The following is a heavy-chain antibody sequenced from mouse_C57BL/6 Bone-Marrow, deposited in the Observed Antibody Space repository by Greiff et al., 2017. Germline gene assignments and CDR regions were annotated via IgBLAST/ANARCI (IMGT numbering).Heavy chain of an antibody. CDR1: GFTFSSYG. Sequence: EVKLVESGGDLVKPGGSLKLSCAASGFTFSSYGMSWVRQTPDKRLEWVATISSGGSYTYYPDSVTGRFTISRDNAKNTLYLQMSSLKSEDTAMYYCARRGTVGYAMDYWGQGTSVTVSS. CDR3: ARRGTVGYAMDY. D-gene: IGHD1-1*01. J-gene: IGHJ4*01. V-gene: IGHV5-6*02. CDR2: ISSGGSYT.